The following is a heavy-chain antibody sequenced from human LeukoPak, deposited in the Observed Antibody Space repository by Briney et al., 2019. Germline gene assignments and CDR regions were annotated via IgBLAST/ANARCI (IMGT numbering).Heavy chain of an antibody. V-gene: IGHV5-51*01. Sequence: GESLKISCKGSGYSFPSYWIGWVRQMPGKGLEWMGIFYPGDSDTRYIPSFQGQVTISADKSINTAYLQWSSLKASDTAIYYCARSASRYFDWFDYWGQGTLVTVSS. CDR1: GYSFPSYW. CDR3: ARSASRYFDWFDY. D-gene: IGHD3-9*01. CDR2: FYPGDSDT. J-gene: IGHJ4*02.